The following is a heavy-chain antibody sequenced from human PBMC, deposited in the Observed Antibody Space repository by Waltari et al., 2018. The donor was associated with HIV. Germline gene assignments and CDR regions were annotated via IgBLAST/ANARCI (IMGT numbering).Heavy chain of an antibody. CDR1: GDTFSSYS. V-gene: IGHV1-69*06. CDR2: IIPLFETS. Sequence: QVRLVQSGAEVKMPGSSVRLSCKASGDTFSSYSFSWVRQAPGQGLAWMGGIIPLFETSNYGQTFQGRVIITADTSTDTVYMELSSLRSDDTAVYYCARGPTVPIGFFFDYWGQGTLVSVSS. J-gene: IGHJ4*02. D-gene: IGHD4-17*01. CDR3: ARGPTVPIGFFFDY.